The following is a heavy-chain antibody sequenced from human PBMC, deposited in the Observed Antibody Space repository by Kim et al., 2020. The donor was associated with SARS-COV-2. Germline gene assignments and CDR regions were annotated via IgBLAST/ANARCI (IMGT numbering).Heavy chain of an antibody. D-gene: IGHD5-12*01. J-gene: IGHJ4*02. Sequence: ADSVKGRFTITRDNSKNTLYLQMNSLRAEDTAVYYCAKERRDGYNYPFDYWGQGTLVTVSS. V-gene: IGHV3-23*01. CDR3: AKERRDGYNYPFDY.